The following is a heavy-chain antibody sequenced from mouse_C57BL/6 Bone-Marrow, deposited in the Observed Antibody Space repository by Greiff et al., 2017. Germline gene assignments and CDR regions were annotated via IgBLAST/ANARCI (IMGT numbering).Heavy chain of an antibody. Sequence: VQLQQPGAELVKPGASVKLSCKASGYTFTSYWMHWVKQRPGQGLEWIGMIHPNRGSTNYNEKFKSKATLTVDKSSSTAYMQLSSLTSEDSAVYYCARWLLFYYAMDYWGQGTSVTVSS. J-gene: IGHJ4*01. CDR2: IHPNRGST. V-gene: IGHV1-64*01. D-gene: IGHD2-3*01. CDR3: ARWLLFYYAMDY. CDR1: GYTFTSYW.